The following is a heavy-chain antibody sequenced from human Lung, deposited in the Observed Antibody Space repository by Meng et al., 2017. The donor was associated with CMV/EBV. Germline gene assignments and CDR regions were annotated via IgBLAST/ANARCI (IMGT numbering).Heavy chain of an antibody. V-gene: IGHV1-2*02. CDR2: INPKSGGT. Sequence: ASVXVSXKASGYTFTGYFIHWVRQAPGQGLEWMGWINPKSGGTNFAQRFPGRVTMTRDTSISTVYMELRSLRSDDTAVYYCARALHVEYIDSSGYHDHWGQGTLVTVPS. D-gene: IGHD3-22*01. J-gene: IGHJ4*02. CDR1: GYTFTGYF. CDR3: ARALHVEYIDSSGYHDH.